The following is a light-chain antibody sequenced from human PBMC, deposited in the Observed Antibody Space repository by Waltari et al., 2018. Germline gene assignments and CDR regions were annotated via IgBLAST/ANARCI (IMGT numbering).Light chain of an antibody. CDR1: SPHIGAGYD. Sequence: QSVLTQPPSVSGAPGQSLTISCTGTSPHIGAGYDVHWYQQFPGTAPKLLIYSNNNRPSGVPGRFSASKSGTSASLAITGLQAEDEADYYCQSYDKLLSGSLFGGGTKLTV. J-gene: IGLJ3*02. CDR2: SNN. V-gene: IGLV1-40*01. CDR3: QSYDKLLSGSL.